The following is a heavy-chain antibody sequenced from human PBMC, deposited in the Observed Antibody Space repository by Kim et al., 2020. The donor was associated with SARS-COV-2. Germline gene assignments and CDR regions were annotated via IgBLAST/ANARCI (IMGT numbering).Heavy chain of an antibody. CDR3: ARESLISPSLVLWLATDHYDYYGMDV. D-gene: IGHD3-10*01. CDR1: GDSVSSNSAA. J-gene: IGHJ6*04. CDR2: TYYRSKWYN. V-gene: IGHV6-1*01. Sequence: SQTLSLTCAISGDSVSSNSAAWNWIRQSPSRGLEWLGRTYYRSKWYNDYAVSVKSRITINPDTSKNQFSLQLNSVTPEDTAVYYCARESLISPSLVLWLATDHYDYYGMDVWGEGTTVTVSS.